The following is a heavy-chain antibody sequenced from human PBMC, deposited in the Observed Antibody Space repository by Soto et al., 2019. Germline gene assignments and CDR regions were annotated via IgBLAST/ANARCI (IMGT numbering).Heavy chain of an antibody. CDR3: AGVSGYLRGGMDV. V-gene: IGHV3-23*01. J-gene: IGHJ6*02. Sequence: GGSLRLSCATSGFSFSSYAMSCVRQAPGKGLECVSAISADGGGTYYPDSVKGRFTISRDNSKNTLFLQMNSLRAEDTALYYCAGVSGYLRGGMDVWGQGTTVTVSS. D-gene: IGHD3-3*01. CDR1: GFSFSSYA. CDR2: ISADGGGT.